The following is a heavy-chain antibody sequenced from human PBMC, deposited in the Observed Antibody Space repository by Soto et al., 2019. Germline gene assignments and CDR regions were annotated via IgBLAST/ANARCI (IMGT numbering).Heavy chain of an antibody. CDR1: GFTFSSYG. Sequence: ESVGGVVQPGRSLRLSCAASGFTFSSYGMHWVRQAPGKGLEWVAVIWYDGSNKYYADSVKGRFTISRDNSKNTLYLQMNSLRAEDTAVYYCARDRGYSSGGYYFDYWGQGTLVTVSS. D-gene: IGHD6-19*01. CDR3: ARDRGYSSGGYYFDY. V-gene: IGHV3-33*01. CDR2: IWYDGSNK. J-gene: IGHJ4*02.